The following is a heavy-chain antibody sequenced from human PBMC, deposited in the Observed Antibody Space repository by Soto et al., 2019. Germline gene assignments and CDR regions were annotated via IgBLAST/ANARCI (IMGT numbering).Heavy chain of an antibody. CDR2: IDPSDSQT. Sequence: GESLTISCKGSGYSFAGYWITWVRQKPGKGLEWMGRIDPSDSQTYYSPSFRGHVTISVTKSITTVFLQWSSLRASDTAMYYCARQIYDSDTGPNFQYYFDSWGQGTPVTVSS. D-gene: IGHD3-22*01. V-gene: IGHV5-10-1*01. CDR3: ARQIYDSDTGPNFQYYFDS. J-gene: IGHJ4*02. CDR1: GYSFAGYW.